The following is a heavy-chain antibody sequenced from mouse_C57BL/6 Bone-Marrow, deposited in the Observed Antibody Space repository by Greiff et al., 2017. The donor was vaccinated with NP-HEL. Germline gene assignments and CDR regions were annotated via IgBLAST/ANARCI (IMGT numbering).Heavy chain of an antibody. V-gene: IGHV1-82*01. CDR3: ARYLNWDEGDD. J-gene: IGHJ2*01. CDR1: GYAFSSSW. Sequence: VQLQQSGPELVKPGASVKISCKASGYAFSSSWMNWVKQRPGKGLEWIGRIYPGDGDTNYNGKFKGKATLTADKSSSTAYMQLSSLTSEDSAVYFCARYLNWDEGDDWGKGTTLTVSS. D-gene: IGHD4-1*01. CDR2: IYPGDGDT.